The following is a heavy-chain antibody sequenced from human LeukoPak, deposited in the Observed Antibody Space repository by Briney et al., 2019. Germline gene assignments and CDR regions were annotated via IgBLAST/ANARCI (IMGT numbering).Heavy chain of an antibody. V-gene: IGHV3-23*01. CDR1: GFTFSTYA. CDR2: ISASGGGT. CDR3: AKATTGTTRGVFDI. D-gene: IGHD1-1*01. J-gene: IGHJ3*02. Sequence: GGSLRLSCAASGFTFSTYAMNWVRQAPGKGLEWVSVISASGGGTYYADPVEGRFSISRDNFKNTLYLQMKSLRAEDTAIYYCAKATTGTTRGVFDIWGQGTMVTVSS.